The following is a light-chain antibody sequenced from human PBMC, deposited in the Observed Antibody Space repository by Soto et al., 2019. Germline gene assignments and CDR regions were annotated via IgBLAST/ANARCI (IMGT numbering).Light chain of an antibody. CDR1: QSLVYSDGNTY. CDR3: MQGTHWPWA. J-gene: IGKJ1*01. CDR2: KVS. V-gene: IGKV2-30*01. Sequence: DVVMTQSPLSLPVTLGQPASISCRSSQSLVYSDGNTYLNWFQQRPAQSPRRLIYKVSNPDSGVPDRFSGSGSGTDFTLKISRVEAEDVGVYYCMQGTHWPWAFGQGTKVQIK.